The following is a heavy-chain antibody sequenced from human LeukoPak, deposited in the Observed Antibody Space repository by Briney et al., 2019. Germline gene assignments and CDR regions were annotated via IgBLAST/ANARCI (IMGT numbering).Heavy chain of an antibody. D-gene: IGHD3-3*01. CDR1: GGSISSHY. V-gene: IGHV4-59*11. CDR2: IYYSGST. CDR3: ARAYYDFWSGYYYLDY. J-gene: IGHJ4*02. Sequence: SETLSLTCTVSGGSISSHYWSWIRQPPGKGLEGIGYIYYSGSTNYNPSLKSRVTVSVDTSKNQFSLKLSSVTAADTAVYYCARAYYDFWSGYYYLDYWGQGTLVTVSS.